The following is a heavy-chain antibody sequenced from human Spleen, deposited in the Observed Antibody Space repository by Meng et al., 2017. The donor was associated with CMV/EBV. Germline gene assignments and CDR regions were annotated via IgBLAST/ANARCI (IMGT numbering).Heavy chain of an antibody. D-gene: IGHD3-3*01. CDR2: ISYDGSNK. CDR3: ARDSTPAYDFWSGTGGYFDY. J-gene: IGHJ4*02. CDR1: GFTFSSYA. V-gene: IGHV3-30-3*01. Sequence: LSLTCAASGFTFSSYAMHWVRQAPGKGLEWVAVISYDGSNKYYADSVKGRFTISRDNSKNTLYLQMNSLRAEDTAVYYCARDSTPAYDFWSGTGGYFDYWGQGTLVTVSS.